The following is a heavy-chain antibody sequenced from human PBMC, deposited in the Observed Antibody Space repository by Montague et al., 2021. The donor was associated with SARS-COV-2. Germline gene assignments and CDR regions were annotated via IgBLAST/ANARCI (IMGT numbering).Heavy chain of an antibody. Sequence: SLRLSCAASGFTFSSHGFNWARQAPGKGLEWVSSISSASDYICYATPVKGRFTTSRDNVKNSLYLEMNSLRVEDTAVYYCTREKGLDGMDVWGQGTTVTVS. J-gene: IGHJ6*02. CDR2: ISSASDYI. CDR3: TREKGLDGMDV. V-gene: IGHV3-21*06. D-gene: IGHD3-16*01. CDR1: GFTFSSHG.